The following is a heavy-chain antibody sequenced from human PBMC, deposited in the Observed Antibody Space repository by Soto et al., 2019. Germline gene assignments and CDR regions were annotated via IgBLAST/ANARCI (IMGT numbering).Heavy chain of an antibody. CDR2: INSDGSST. D-gene: IGHD2-15*01. CDR3: ARAVSCSGGSCYSSSLGY. Sequence: PGGSLRLSCAASGFTFSSYWMHWVRQAPGKGLVWVSRINSDGSSTSYADSVKGRFTISRDNAKNTLYLQMNSLRAEDTAVYYCARAVSCSGGSCYSSSLGYWGQGTLVTVSS. CDR1: GFTFSSYW. V-gene: IGHV3-74*01. J-gene: IGHJ4*02.